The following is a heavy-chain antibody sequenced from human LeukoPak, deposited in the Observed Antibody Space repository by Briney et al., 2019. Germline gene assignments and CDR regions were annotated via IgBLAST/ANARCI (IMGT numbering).Heavy chain of an antibody. D-gene: IGHD6-13*01. J-gene: IGHJ6*02. CDR3: AKDLAAADFYYYYGMDV. CDR2: ISWNSGSI. Sequence: PGGSLILSCAASGFTFDDYAMHWVRQAPGKGLEWVSGISWNSGSIGYADSVKGRFTISRDNAKSSLYLQMNSLRAEDTALYYCAKDLAAADFYYYYGMDVWGQGTTVTVSS. CDR1: GFTFDDYA. V-gene: IGHV3-9*01.